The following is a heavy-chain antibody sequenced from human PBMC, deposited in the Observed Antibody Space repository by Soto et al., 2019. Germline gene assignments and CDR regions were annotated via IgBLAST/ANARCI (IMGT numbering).Heavy chain of an antibody. D-gene: IGHD7-27*01. CDR3: TPWGNDY. CDR2: IYYTGTT. CDR1: GASISGRSYY. V-gene: IGHV4-39*01. J-gene: IGHJ4*02. Sequence: QLQLQESGPGLVKPSETLSLTCTVSGASISGRSYYWGWVRQPPGKGLEWIGSIYYTGTTYYSPSLKGRVTISVDTSKNQFSLKVRSVTAADTAVYFCTPWGNDYWGQGTLVTVSS.